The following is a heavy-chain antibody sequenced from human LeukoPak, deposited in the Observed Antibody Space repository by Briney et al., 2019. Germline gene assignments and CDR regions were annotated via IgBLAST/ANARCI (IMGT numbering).Heavy chain of an antibody. J-gene: IGHJ4*02. CDR1: GYSISSGYY. CDR2: IYHSRST. CDR3: ARVEYYYGSGSYWRDY. D-gene: IGHD3-10*01. Sequence: SETLSLTCTVSGYSISSGYYWGWIRQPPGKGLEWIGSIYHSRSTYYNPSLKSRVTISVDTSKNQFSLKLSSVTAADTAVYYCARVEYYYGSGSYWRDYWGQGTLVTVSS. V-gene: IGHV4-38-2*02.